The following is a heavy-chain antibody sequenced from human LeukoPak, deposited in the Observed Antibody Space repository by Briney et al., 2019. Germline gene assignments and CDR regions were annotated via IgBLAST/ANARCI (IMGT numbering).Heavy chain of an antibody. CDR2: IYTSGST. J-gene: IGHJ4*02. Sequence: SETLSLTCTVSGGSISSGSYYWSWIRQPAGKGLEWIGRIYTSGSTNYNPSLKSRVTISVDTSKNQFSLKLSSVTAADTAVYYCARELTYYYYDSRGRFDYWGQGTLVTVSS. V-gene: IGHV4-61*02. CDR3: ARELTYYYYDSRGRFDY. D-gene: IGHD3-22*01. CDR1: GGSISSGSYY.